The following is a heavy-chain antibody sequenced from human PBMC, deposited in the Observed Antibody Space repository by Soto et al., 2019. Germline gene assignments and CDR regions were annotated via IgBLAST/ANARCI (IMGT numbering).Heavy chain of an antibody. CDR1: GFTFSTYA. CDR2: ISGSGATT. J-gene: IGHJ5*02. V-gene: IGHV3-23*01. CDR3: AKDGGGTCYICCWFDP. D-gene: IGHD2-15*01. Sequence: GGSLRLSCAASGFTFSTYALTWVRQAPGKGLEWVSSISGSGATTYYADSVTGRFTISRDSSKNTPYLQMNSLRAEDTAIYYCAKDGGGTCYICCWFDPWDQGTLVTVSS.